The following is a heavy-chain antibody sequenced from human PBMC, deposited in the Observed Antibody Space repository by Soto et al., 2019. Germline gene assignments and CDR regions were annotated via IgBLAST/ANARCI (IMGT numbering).Heavy chain of an antibody. J-gene: IGHJ4*02. CDR2: ISAYNGNT. Sequence: ASVKVSCKASGYTFTSYGISWVRQAPGQGLEWMGWISAYNGNTNYAQKVQGRVTMTTDTSTSTAYMELRSLRSDDTAVYYCARDVYYDILTGYSLTRYFDYWGQGTLVTVSS. CDR1: GYTFTSYG. CDR3: ARDVYYDILTGYSLTRYFDY. D-gene: IGHD3-9*01. V-gene: IGHV1-18*01.